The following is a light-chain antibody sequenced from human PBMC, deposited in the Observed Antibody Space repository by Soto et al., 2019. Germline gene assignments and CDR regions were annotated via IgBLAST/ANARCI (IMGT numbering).Light chain of an antibody. CDR2: DVT. V-gene: IGLV2-8*01. J-gene: IGLJ1*01. Sequence: QSVLTQSPSASGSPGQSVTISCTGTSSDIGGYNSVSWYQQHPGKAPKVMIYDVTKRPSGVPDRFSGSKSGNTASLTVSALQAEDEADYYCCSYVGATTYVFGTGTKVTVL. CDR3: CSYVGATTYV. CDR1: SSDIGGYNS.